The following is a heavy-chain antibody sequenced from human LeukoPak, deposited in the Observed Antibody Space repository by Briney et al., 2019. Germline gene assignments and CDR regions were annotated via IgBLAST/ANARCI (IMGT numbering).Heavy chain of an antibody. V-gene: IGHV4-39*01. CDR2: IYYSGST. CDR1: GGSISSGSYY. J-gene: IGHJ6*03. D-gene: IGHD3-10*01. Sequence: ASETLSLTCTVSGGSISSGSYYWGWIRQPPGKGLEWIGSIYYSGSTYYNPSPKSRVTISVDTSKNQFSLKLSSVTAADTAVYYCARQPGGGPGPPYYYYYMDVWGKGTTVTISS. CDR3: ARQPGGGPGPPYYYYYMDV.